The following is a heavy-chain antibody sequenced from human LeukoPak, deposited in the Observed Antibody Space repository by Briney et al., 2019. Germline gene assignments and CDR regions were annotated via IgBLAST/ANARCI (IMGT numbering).Heavy chain of an antibody. Sequence: GSLRLSCAASGFTFSSYAMSWVRQAPGKGLEWVSAISGSGGSTYYADSVKGRFTISRDNAKNSLYLQMNSLRAEDTAVYYCARGDLVVTLEGPIDYWGQGTLVTVSS. J-gene: IGHJ4*02. CDR3: ARGDLVVTLEGPIDY. V-gene: IGHV3-23*01. CDR1: GFTFSSYA. D-gene: IGHD2-21*02. CDR2: ISGSGGST.